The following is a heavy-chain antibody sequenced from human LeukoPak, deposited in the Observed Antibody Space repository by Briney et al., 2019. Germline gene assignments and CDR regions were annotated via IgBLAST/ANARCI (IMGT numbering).Heavy chain of an antibody. D-gene: IGHD3-10*01. J-gene: IGHJ4*02. Sequence: GGSLRLSCAASGFTFSNYGMHWVRQAPGKGLEWVAVIWYGGSNKYYADSVKGRFTISRDNSKNTLYLQMNSLRAEDTAVYYCAGNYGLYYFDYWGQGTLVSVST. CDR1: GFTFSNYG. CDR3: AGNYGLYYFDY. CDR2: IWYGGSNK. V-gene: IGHV3-33*01.